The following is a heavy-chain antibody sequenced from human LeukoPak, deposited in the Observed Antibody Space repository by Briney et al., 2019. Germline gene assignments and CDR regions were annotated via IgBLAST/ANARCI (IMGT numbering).Heavy chain of an antibody. Sequence: SETLSLTCAVYGDSFNSYYWSWIRQPPGKGLEWIGEINHSGITNYNPSLKSRVTISVNTSTNHFFLRLSPVTAADTAVYYCARERASNNYDNWLDPWGQGTLVTVSS. D-gene: IGHD4-11*01. CDR2: INHSGIT. V-gene: IGHV4-34*01. CDR1: GDSFNSYY. CDR3: ARERASNNYDNWLDP. J-gene: IGHJ5*02.